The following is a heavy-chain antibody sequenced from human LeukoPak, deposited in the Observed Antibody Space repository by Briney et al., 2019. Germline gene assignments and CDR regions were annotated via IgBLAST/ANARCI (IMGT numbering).Heavy chain of an antibody. V-gene: IGHV3-21*01. D-gene: IGHD1-26*01. CDR1: GLTFSSYT. CDR3: VREAAATLFDY. CDR2: ISSSSRDI. J-gene: IGHJ4*02. Sequence: GGSLRLSCAASGLTFSSYTMNWVRQAPGKGLEWVAAISSSSRDIFYADSVKGRFSISRDNTHNSLSLRMNSLGAEDTAVYYCVREAAATLFDYWGQGTLVTVSS.